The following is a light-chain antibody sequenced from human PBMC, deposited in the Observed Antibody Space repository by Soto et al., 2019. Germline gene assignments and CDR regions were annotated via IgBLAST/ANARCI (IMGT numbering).Light chain of an antibody. Sequence: DIQMTQSPSTLSASVGDRVTITCRASQSISSWLAWYQQKPGKAPKLLIYKASSLESGVPSRFSGSGSGTEFTLTISSLQPDYSATYYCQQYNSFSWTFGQGTKVDIK. V-gene: IGKV1-5*03. J-gene: IGKJ1*01. CDR3: QQYNSFSWT. CDR1: QSISSW. CDR2: KAS.